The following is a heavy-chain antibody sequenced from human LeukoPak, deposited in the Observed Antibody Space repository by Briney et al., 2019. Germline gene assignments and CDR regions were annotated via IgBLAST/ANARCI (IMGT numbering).Heavy chain of an antibody. V-gene: IGHV4-59*05. D-gene: IGHD3-10*01. CDR3: ARRNDYYGSGSYLNWFDP. CDR1: GGSISSYY. Sequence: SETLSLTCTVSGGSISSYYWNWIRQPPGKGLEWIGSIYYSGSTYYNPSLKSRVTISVDTSKNQFSLKLSSVTAADTAVYYCARRNDYYGSGSYLNWFDPWGQGTLVTVSS. CDR2: IYYSGST. J-gene: IGHJ5*02.